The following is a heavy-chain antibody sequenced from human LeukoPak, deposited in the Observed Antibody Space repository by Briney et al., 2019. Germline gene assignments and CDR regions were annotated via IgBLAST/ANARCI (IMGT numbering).Heavy chain of an antibody. V-gene: IGHV3-33*01. J-gene: IGHJ4*02. CDR1: GFTFSNFV. D-gene: IGHD3-10*01. CDR2: IWYDGSNK. Sequence: GRSLRLSCAGSGFTFSNFVIHWVRQAPGKGLEWVGPIWYDGSNKYYADSVKGRFTISRDNSMNTLYLQMNSLRAEDTAVYYCARGSGSYNGNLDYWGQGTLVTVSS. CDR3: ARGSGSYNGNLDY.